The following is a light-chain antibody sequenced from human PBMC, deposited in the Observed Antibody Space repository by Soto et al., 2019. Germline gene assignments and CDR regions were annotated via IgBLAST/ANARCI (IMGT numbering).Light chain of an antibody. J-gene: IGLJ2*01. Sequence: FMLTQPHSVSESPGKTVTISCTRSSGSIASNYVQWYQQRPGSAPTTLIYEDDRRPSGVPDRFSGSIDRSSNSASLTISGLKTEDEADYYCQSYDSSNPVVFGGGTQLTVL. CDR2: EDD. V-gene: IGLV6-57*04. CDR3: QSYDSSNPVV. CDR1: SGSIASNY.